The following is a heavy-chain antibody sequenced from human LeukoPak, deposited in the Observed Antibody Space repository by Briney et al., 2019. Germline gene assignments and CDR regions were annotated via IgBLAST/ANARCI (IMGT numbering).Heavy chain of an antibody. CDR1: GYTFTGYY. CDR3: ARDSGYTMVRDYNWFDP. D-gene: IGHD3-10*01. Sequence: PGASVKVSCKASGYTFTGYYMHWVRQAPGQGLEWMGIINPSGGSTSYAQKFQGRVTMTRDTSTSTVYMELSSLRSEDTAVYYCARDSGYTMVRDYNWFDPWGQGTLVTVSS. J-gene: IGHJ5*02. V-gene: IGHV1-46*01. CDR2: INPSGGST.